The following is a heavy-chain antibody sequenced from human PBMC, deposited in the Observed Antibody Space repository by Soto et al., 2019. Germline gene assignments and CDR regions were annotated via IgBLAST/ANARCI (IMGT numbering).Heavy chain of an antibody. CDR3: ARHYYDSAGYYNIFDY. J-gene: IGHJ4*02. V-gene: IGHV4-59*08. D-gene: IGHD3-22*01. CDR2: IHYGGST. Sequence: QVQLQESDPGLVKPSETLSLTCTVSGGSISGYYWSWIRQPPGKGLEWIGYIHYGGSTNYNPSLKSRATLAVDTSKNQFSLKLSSVTAADTAVYFCARHYYDSAGYYNIFDYWGQGTLVTVSS. CDR1: GGSISGYY.